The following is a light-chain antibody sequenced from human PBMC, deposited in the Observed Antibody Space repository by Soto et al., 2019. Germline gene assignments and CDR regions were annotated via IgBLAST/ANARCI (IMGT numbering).Light chain of an antibody. CDR3: QQYHRSSVT. J-gene: IGKJ5*01. CDR1: QSLNND. V-gene: IGKV1-5*01. CDR2: DAS. Sequence: DIQMTQSPSTLSASVGDRVTITCRASQSLNNDLAWYQQKPGKAPNLLIYDASTLERGVPSRFSGTGSGTEFTLAISSLQPDGFATYYCQQYHRSSVTFGQGTRLEIK.